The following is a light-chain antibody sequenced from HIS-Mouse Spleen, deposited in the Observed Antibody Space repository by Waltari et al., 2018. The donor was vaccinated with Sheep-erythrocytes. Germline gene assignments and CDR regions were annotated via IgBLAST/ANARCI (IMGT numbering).Light chain of an antibody. CDR3: QQANSFPIT. V-gene: IGKV1-12*01. CDR1: QGISSW. Sequence: DIQMTQPPSSVSAFVVDRVTITCRASQGISSWLAWYPQKPGKAPKLLIYAASSLQSGVPSRFSGSGSGTDFTLTISSLQPEDFATYYCQQANSFPITFGQGTRLEIK. J-gene: IGKJ5*01. CDR2: AAS.